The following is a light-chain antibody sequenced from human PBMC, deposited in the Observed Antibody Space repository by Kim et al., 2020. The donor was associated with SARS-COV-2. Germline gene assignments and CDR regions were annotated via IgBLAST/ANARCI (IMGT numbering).Light chain of an antibody. CDR2: QGD. Sequence: SGSPGQTVSISGSGARLGDKYAFWYQQRSGHSTVLVIYQGDKRPSGIPARFSGFLSGNTATLTISGTQPMDEADYYCQAWDSSTAIFGGGTQLTVL. CDR3: QAWDSSTAI. V-gene: IGLV3-1*01. J-gene: IGLJ2*01. CDR1: RLGDKY.